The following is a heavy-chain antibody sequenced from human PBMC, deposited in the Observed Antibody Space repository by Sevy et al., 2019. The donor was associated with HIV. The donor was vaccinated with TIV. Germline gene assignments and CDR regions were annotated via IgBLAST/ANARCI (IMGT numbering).Heavy chain of an antibody. CDR3: VSLFLSYRSGWSYFDY. D-gene: IGHD6-19*01. CDR1: GFTVNDKY. CDR2: IFSSGST. V-gene: IGHV3-66*02. Sequence: GGSLRLSCGISGFTVNDKYIIWVRQAPGKGLEWVSVIFSSGSTYYADSAKGRFTISRDNSKNTVDLQMNSVRAEETAVYYCVSLFLSYRSGWSYFDYWGQGTLVTVSS. J-gene: IGHJ4*02.